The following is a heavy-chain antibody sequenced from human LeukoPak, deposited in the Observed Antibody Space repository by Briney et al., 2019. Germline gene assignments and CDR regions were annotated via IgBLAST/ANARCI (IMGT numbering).Heavy chain of an antibody. J-gene: IGHJ5*02. Sequence: GESLKISCKGSGYSFTSYWIGWVRQMSGKGLEWMGIIYPGDSDTRYSPSFQGQVTISADKSISTAYLRWSSLKASDTAMYYCARSLVGALNWFDPWGQGTLVTVSS. CDR3: ARSLVGALNWFDP. CDR2: IYPGDSDT. V-gene: IGHV5-51*01. CDR1: GYSFTSYW. D-gene: IGHD1-26*01.